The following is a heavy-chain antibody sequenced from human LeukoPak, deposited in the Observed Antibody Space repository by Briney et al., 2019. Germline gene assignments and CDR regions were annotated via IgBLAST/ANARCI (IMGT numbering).Heavy chain of an antibody. J-gene: IGHJ4*02. V-gene: IGHV4-31*03. CDR1: GGSISSGGYY. Sequence: SQTLSLTCTVSGGSISSGGYYWSWIRQHPGKGLEWIGYIYYGGSTYYNPSLKSRVTISVDTSKNQFSLKLSSVTAADTAVYYCARGSGGGELSSFDYWGQGTLVTVSS. CDR2: IYYGGST. CDR3: ARGSGGGELSSFDY. D-gene: IGHD3-16*02.